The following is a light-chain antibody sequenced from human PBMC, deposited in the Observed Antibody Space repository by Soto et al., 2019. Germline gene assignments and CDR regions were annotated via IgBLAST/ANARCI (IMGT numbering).Light chain of an antibody. Sequence: QSALTQPASVSGSPGQSITISCTGTSSDVGGYNYVSWYQQHPGKAPKLMIYEVSNRPSGVSNRFSGSKSGNTASLTISGLQAEEEADYYCSSYTSSSTPDVFGTGTKVTVL. J-gene: IGLJ1*01. CDR1: SSDVGGYNY. V-gene: IGLV2-14*01. CDR3: SSYTSSSTPDV. CDR2: EVS.